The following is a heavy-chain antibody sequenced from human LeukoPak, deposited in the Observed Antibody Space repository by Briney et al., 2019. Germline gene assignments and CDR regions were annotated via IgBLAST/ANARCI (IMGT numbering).Heavy chain of an antibody. V-gene: IGHV1-18*01. CDR1: GYTFTSYG. CDR2: ISAYNGNT. Sequence: ASVKVSCKASGYTFTSYGISWVRQAPGQGLEWMGWISAYNGNTNYAQKLQGRVTMTTDTSTSTAYMELRSLRSDDTAVYYCATWGRYGFSGGRMDVWGKGTTVTVSS. J-gene: IGHJ6*04. CDR3: ATWGRYGFSGGRMDV. D-gene: IGHD5-18*01.